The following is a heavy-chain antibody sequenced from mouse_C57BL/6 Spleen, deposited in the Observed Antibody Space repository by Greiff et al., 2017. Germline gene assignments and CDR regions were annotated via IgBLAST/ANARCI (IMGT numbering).Heavy chain of an antibody. J-gene: IGHJ4*01. CDR2: INPYNGGT. CDR1: GYTFTDYY. V-gene: IGHV1-19*01. CDR3: ATLGYDLGYYAMDY. Sequence: EVPLQQSGPVLVKPGASVKMSCKASGYTFTDYYMNWVKQSHGKSLEWIGVINPYNGGTSYNQKFKGKATLTVDKSSSTAYMELNSLTSEDSAVYYCATLGYDLGYYAMDYWGQGTSVTVSS. D-gene: IGHD2-4*01.